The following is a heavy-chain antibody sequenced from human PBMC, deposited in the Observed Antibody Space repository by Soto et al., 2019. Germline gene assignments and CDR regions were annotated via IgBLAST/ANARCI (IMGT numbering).Heavy chain of an antibody. CDR2: ISYDGSNK. J-gene: IGHJ4*02. V-gene: IGHV3-30*18. CDR1: GFTFSSYG. Sequence: GGSLRLSCAASGFTFSSYGMHWVRQAPGKGLEWVAVISYDGSNKYYADSVKGRFTISRDNSKNTLYLQMNSLRAEDTAVYYCAKDDPYCNGGSCYIDYWGQGTLVTVSS. CDR3: AKDDPYCNGGSCYIDY. D-gene: IGHD2-15*01.